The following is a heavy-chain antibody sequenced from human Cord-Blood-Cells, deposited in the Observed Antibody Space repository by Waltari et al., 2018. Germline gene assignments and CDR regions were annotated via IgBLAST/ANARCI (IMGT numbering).Heavy chain of an antibody. CDR1: GYTFTGYY. Sequence: QVQLVQSGAEVKKPGASVKVSCKASGYTFTGYYMHWVRQAPGQGLEWMGGVNPNSGGTNDEQKLQGRVTMTRDTSISTAYMELSRLRSDDTAVYYCARTVAARPDYWGQGTLVTVSS. CDR3: ARTVAARPDY. CDR2: VNPNSGGT. J-gene: IGHJ4*02. V-gene: IGHV1-2*02. D-gene: IGHD6-6*01.